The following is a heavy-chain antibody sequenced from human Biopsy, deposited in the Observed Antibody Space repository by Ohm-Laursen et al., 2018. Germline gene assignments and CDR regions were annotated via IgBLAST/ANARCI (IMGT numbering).Heavy chain of an antibody. CDR1: GASVKTSGYF. J-gene: IGHJ2*01. D-gene: IGHD3-9*01. CDR3: VREPKTGTAEAWYFDL. Sequence: SDTLSLTCSVSGASVKTSGYFWAWIRQRPGKGLEWIGYISYNERTHYNPSLTSRLAISFDTSNNRISLQLRSVSVADTAVYYCVREPKTGTAEAWYFDLWGRGTQVTVSS. V-gene: IGHV4-31*03. CDR2: ISYNERT.